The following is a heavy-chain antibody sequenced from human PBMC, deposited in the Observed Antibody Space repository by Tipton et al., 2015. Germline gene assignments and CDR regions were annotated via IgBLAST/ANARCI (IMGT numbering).Heavy chain of an antibody. CDR3: AKAVNDFWSDYHHYGMDV. CDR2: VSFDGTDK. D-gene: IGHD3-3*01. CDR1: GFTFSSYG. Sequence: SLRLSCAASGFTFSSYGMHWVRQAPGKGLEWVAGVSFDGTDKYYADSVKGRFTISRDDSKNTLYLQMNSLRAEDTAVYYCAKAVNDFWSDYHHYGMDVWGQGTTVTVSS. J-gene: IGHJ6*02. V-gene: IGHV3-30*18.